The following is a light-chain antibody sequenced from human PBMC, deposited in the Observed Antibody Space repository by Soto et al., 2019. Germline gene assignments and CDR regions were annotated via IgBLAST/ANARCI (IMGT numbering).Light chain of an antibody. CDR3: SSYGGSNNFVV. J-gene: IGLJ2*01. Sequence: QSALTQPPSASGSPGQSVTISCTGTSSDVGAYKYVSWYQQHPGKAPKLIVYEVNKRPSGVPDRFYGSKSGNTASLTVSGLQAEDEADYYCSSYGGSNNFVVVGGGTKLTVL. CDR1: SSDVGAYKY. CDR2: EVN. V-gene: IGLV2-8*01.